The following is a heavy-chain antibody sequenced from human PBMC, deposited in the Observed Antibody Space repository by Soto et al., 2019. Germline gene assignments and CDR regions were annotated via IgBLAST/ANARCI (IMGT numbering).Heavy chain of an antibody. CDR3: ARDTGNGTFDF. Sequence: ASVKVSCKASGYTFSSYSMHWVRQAPGQRLEWMGWINAGYGNTKSSQKFQDRVTISRDTSASTAYMELTSLRSDDTAVYFCARDTGNGTFDFWGQGTLVTVSS. V-gene: IGHV1-3*01. CDR2: INAGYGNT. D-gene: IGHD1-1*01. J-gene: IGHJ4*02. CDR1: GYTFSSYS.